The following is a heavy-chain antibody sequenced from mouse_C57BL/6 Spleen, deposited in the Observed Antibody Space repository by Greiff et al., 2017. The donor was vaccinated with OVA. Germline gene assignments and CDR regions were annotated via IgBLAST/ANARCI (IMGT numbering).Heavy chain of an antibody. V-gene: IGHV5-17*01. CDR3: ARDWDVYYYAMDY. CDR1: GFTFSDYG. CDR2: ISSGSSTI. Sequence: EVQLVESGGGLVKPGGSLKLSCAASGFTFSDYGMHWVRQAPEKGLEWVAYISSGSSTIYYADTVKGRFTISSDNAKNTLFLQMTSLRSEDTAMYYCARDWDVYYYAMDYWGQGTSVTVSS. D-gene: IGHD4-1*01. J-gene: IGHJ4*01.